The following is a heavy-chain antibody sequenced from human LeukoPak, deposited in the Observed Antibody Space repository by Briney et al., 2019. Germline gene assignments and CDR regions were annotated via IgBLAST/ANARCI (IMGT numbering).Heavy chain of an antibody. J-gene: IGHJ4*02. V-gene: IGHV3-33*01. Sequence: GRSLRLSCAASGFTFGSYGMHWVRQAPGKGLEWVAVIWYDGSNKYYADSVKGRFTISRDNSKNTLYLQMNSLRAEDTAVYYCARDSGSGYYYALSPPIDYWGQGTLVTVSS. CDR2: IWYDGSNK. CDR3: ARDSGSGYYYALSPPIDY. D-gene: IGHD3-22*01. CDR1: GFTFGSYG.